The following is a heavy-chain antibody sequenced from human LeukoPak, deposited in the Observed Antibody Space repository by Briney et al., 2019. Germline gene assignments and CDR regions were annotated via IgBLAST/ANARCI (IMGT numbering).Heavy chain of an antibody. CDR1: GGTFSSYA. CDR3: AKENGYYYNYMDV. D-gene: IGHD1-1*01. V-gene: IGHV3-9*01. Sequence: PGGSLRLSCTASGGTFSSYALSWVRQAPGKGLEWVSGISWSSDRIGYADSVKGRFTISRDNAKKSLYLQMNSLRTEDTALYYCAKENGYYYNYMDVWGKGTTVTVSS. J-gene: IGHJ6*03. CDR2: ISWSSDRI.